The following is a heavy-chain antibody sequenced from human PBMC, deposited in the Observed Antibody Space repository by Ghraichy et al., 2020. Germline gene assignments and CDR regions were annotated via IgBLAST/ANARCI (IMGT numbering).Heavy chain of an antibody. D-gene: IGHD3-3*01. CDR2: ISGSDGRT. V-gene: IGHV3-23*01. J-gene: IGHJ3*01. CDR1: GFTFRLYA. Sequence: GGSLRLSCAASGFTFRLYAMSWVRQAPGKGLEWVSGISGSDGRTHYADSVKGRFTISRDDSRNTLYLQMNSLRAEDAAVYYCAKDRILDYDFGSDSYEAFDLWGQGTMVTVSS. CDR3: AKDRILDYDFGSDSYEAFDL.